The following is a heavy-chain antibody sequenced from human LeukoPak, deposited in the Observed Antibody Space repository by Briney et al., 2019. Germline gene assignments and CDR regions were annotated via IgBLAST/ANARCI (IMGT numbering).Heavy chain of an antibody. CDR2: TYYRSKWYN. CDR1: GDSVSSDSVA. D-gene: IGHD3-10*01. V-gene: IGHV6-1*01. Sequence: SQTLSLTCAISGDSVSSDSVAWTWIRQSPSRGLEWLGRTYYRSKWYNDYAVSVKSRITINPDTSTNQFSLHLTSVTPEDTAVYYCARGSVTTVRGAVLHYFGMDVWGQGTTVTVSS. CDR3: ARGSVTTVRGAVLHYFGMDV. J-gene: IGHJ6*02.